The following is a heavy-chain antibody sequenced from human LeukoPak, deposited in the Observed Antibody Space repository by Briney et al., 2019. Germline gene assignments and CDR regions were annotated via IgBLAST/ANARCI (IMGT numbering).Heavy chain of an antibody. V-gene: IGHV4-38-2*01. Sequence: SETLSLTCAVSGYSISSGYYWGWIRQPPGKGLEWSGSIYHSGSTYYNPSLKSRVTLSVDTSKNQFSLKLSSVAAADTAVYYCARHSYERGYSYGGHVDYWGQGTLVTVSS. CDR3: ARHSYERGYSYGGHVDY. J-gene: IGHJ4*02. D-gene: IGHD5-18*01. CDR1: GYSISSGYY. CDR2: IYHSGST.